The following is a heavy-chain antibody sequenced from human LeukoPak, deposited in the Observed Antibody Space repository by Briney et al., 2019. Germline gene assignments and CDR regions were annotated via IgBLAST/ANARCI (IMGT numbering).Heavy chain of an antibody. J-gene: IGHJ4*02. Sequence: PGGSLRLSCAASGFSFSNRNMNWVRQAPGKGLEWVSDISRYGSTIYYANSVKGRFTISRDNAKNSLYLQMNSLRVEDTAVYYCARDPGIAAAGTVGYFDSWGQGILVTVSS. CDR2: ISRYGSTI. V-gene: IGHV3-48*01. D-gene: IGHD6-13*01. CDR3: ARDPGIAAAGTVGYFDS. CDR1: GFSFSNRN.